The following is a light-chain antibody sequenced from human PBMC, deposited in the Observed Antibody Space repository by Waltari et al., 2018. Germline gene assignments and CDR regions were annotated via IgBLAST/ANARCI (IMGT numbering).Light chain of an antibody. CDR3: QHYDSTPLT. V-gene: IGKV1-27*01. J-gene: IGKJ4*01. Sequence: DIQMTQSPSSLSASVGARVTITCRASQGITNDLAWYQQKSGETPKLLIYEASSLQSGIPSRFSGSGSGTDFTLTISSLQSEDFATYYCQHYDSTPLTFGGGTKVEIK. CDR1: QGITND. CDR2: EAS.